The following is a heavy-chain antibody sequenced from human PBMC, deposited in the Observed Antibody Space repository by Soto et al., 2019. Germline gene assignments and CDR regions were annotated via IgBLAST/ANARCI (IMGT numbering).Heavy chain of an antibody. CDR2: ISYDGSNK. Sequence: PGGSLRLSCAASGFTFSSYAMHWVRQAPGKGLEWVAVISYDGSNKYYADSVKGRFTISRDNSKNTLYLQMNSLRAEDTAVYYCARDPPATETGFDYWGQGTLVTVSS. D-gene: IGHD3-9*01. J-gene: IGHJ4*02. CDR3: ARDPPATETGFDY. V-gene: IGHV3-30-3*01. CDR1: GFTFSSYA.